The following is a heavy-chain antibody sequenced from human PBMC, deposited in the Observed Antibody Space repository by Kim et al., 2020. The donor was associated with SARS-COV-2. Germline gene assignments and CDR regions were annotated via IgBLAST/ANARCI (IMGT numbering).Heavy chain of an antibody. J-gene: IGHJ4*02. CDR2: ITRDGSTT. D-gene: IGHD2-15*01. Sequence: GGSLRLSCAASGFTFSDYYMHWVRQAPGKGLVWVSRITRDGSTTTYADSVKGRFTISRDSAKNTLFLQMISLRAEDTAVYYCAREVASGYYFDYWGQGTLVTVSS. V-gene: IGHV3-74*01. CDR3: AREVASGYYFDY. CDR1: GFTFSDYY.